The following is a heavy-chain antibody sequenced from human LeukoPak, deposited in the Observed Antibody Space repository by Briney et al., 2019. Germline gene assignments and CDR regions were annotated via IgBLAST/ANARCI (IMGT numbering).Heavy chain of an antibody. D-gene: IGHD3-3*01. J-gene: IGHJ4*02. CDR1: GFTFSNAW. V-gene: IGHV3-15*01. CDR3: AKDYTIFGVVIIPFDY. Sequence: GGSLRLSCAASGFTFSNAWMSWVRQAPGKGLEWVGRIKSKTDGGTTDYAAPVKGRFTISRDDSKNTLYLQMNSLKTEDTAVYYCAKDYTIFGVVIIPFDYWGQGTLVTVSS. CDR2: IKSKTDGGTT.